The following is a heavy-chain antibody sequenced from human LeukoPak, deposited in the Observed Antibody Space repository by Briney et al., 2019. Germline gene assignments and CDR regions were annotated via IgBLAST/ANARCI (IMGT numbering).Heavy chain of an antibody. D-gene: IGHD4-17*01. CDR1: GGSVSSGSYY. V-gene: IGHV4-61*01. J-gene: IGHJ6*02. CDR2: IYYSGST. Sequence: SETLSLTCTVSGGSVSSGSYYRSWIRQPPGKGLEWIGYIYYSGSTNYNPSLKSRVTISVDTSKNQFSLKLSSVTAADTAVYYCARDYGDYDGYYYYGMDVWGQGTTVTVSS. CDR3: ARDYGDYDGYYYYGMDV.